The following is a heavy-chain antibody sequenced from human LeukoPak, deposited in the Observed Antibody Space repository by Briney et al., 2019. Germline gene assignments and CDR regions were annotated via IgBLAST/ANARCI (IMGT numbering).Heavy chain of an antibody. D-gene: IGHD6-13*01. CDR1: GFTFSNAW. CDR3: TAGTGYTDFDY. Sequence: GGSLRLSCAASGFTFSNAWMSWVRQAPGKGLEWVGRIKSKTDDGTRDFAAPVKGRFTISRDDSKNTLYLQMNSLRTEDTAVYYCTAGTGYTDFDYWGRGTLVTVSS. CDR2: IKSKTDDGTR. V-gene: IGHV3-15*01. J-gene: IGHJ4*02.